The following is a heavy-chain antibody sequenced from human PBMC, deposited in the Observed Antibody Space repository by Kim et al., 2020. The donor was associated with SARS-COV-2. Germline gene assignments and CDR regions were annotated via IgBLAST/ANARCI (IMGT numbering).Heavy chain of an antibody. D-gene: IGHD2-15*01. J-gene: IGHJ4*02. Sequence: NGDTRYSQKFQGRVTFTTDTSASTGYMELSSLTSEDSAVYYCLGGYYFDYWGQGTLVTVSS. V-gene: IGHV1-3*01. CDR2: NGDT. CDR3: LGGYYFDY.